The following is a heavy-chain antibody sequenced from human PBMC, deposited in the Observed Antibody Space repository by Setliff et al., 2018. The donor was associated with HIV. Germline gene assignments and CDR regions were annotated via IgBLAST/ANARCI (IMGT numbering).Heavy chain of an antibody. Sequence: RGSLKISCKGSGYSFTTHWIGWVRQMPGKGLEWMGIIYPSDSDTRYSPSFQGQVTISADKSTGTAYLQWRSLKASDTAMYFCARAPSSPSYSNIFYADHWGQGTLVTVSS. CDR2: IYPSDSDT. J-gene: IGHJ5*02. D-gene: IGHD3-9*01. CDR1: GYSFTTHW. V-gene: IGHV5-51*01. CDR3: ARAPSSPSYSNIFYADH.